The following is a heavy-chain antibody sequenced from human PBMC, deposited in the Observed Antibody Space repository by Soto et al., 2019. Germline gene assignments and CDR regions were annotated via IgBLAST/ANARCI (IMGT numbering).Heavy chain of an antibody. D-gene: IGHD6-13*01. CDR1: GFTFSSYA. Sequence: GGSLRLSCAASGFTFSSYAMSWVRQAPGKGLEWVSAISGSGGSTYYADSVKGRFTISRDNSKNTLYLQMNSLRAEDTAVYYCAKGRVAAASTRRIGEMDVWGKGTTVTVSS. V-gene: IGHV3-23*01. CDR2: ISGSGGST. J-gene: IGHJ6*04. CDR3: AKGRVAAASTRRIGEMDV.